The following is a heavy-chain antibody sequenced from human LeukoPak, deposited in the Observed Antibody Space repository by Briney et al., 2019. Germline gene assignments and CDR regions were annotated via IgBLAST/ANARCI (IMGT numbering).Heavy chain of an antibody. CDR1: GYTFTSYY. J-gene: IGHJ4*02. CDR2: INPSGGST. D-gene: IGHD3-22*01. V-gene: IGHV1-46*01. CDR3: ARDSNPYYYDSSGHFDY. Sequence: GASVKVSCKASGYTFTSYYMHWVRQAPGQGLEWMGIINPSGGSTSYAQKFQGRVTMTRDTSTSTAYMELSSLRSEDTAVYYCARDSNPYYYDSSGHFDYWGQGTLVTVSS.